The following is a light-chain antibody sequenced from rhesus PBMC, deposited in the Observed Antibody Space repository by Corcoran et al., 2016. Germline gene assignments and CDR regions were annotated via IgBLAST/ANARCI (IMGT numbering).Light chain of an antibody. Sequence: DIQMTQSPSPLSASVGDTVTLTCRASQSISSWLDWYQQKPGKAPKLLIYKASSLQSGVPSRFSGRGSGTYFSLPISSLQPDDFATYYCLQYSSSPFTFGPGTKLDIK. J-gene: IGKJ3*01. V-gene: IGKV1-22*01. CDR3: LQYSSSPFT. CDR1: QSISSW. CDR2: KAS.